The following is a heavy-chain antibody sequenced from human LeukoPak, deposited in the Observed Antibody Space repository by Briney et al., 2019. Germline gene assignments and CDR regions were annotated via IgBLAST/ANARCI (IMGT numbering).Heavy chain of an antibody. Sequence: PSETLSLTCAVYGGSLSGYYWSWTRQPPGKGLEWIGEIHPSGSTYSKPSLESRVTMSVDTSKNHFSLKLTSVTAADTAVYYCARGDDSKKSGYWGQGTLVTVPS. V-gene: IGHV4-34*01. D-gene: IGHD3-22*01. J-gene: IGHJ4*02. CDR3: ARGDDSKKSGY. CDR1: GGSLSGYY. CDR2: IHPSGST.